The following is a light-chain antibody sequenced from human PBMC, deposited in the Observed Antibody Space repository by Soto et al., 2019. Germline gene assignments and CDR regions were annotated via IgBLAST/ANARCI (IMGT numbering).Light chain of an antibody. CDR2: DAS. CDR3: QQYNNWPPIT. J-gene: IGKJ5*01. Sequence: EIVMTQSPATLSVSPGERATLSCRASQSVGSGLSWYQQKPDQAPRLLIYDASTRATGIPARFSGGGSGTEFTLSISSLQSEDFAVYYCQQYNNWPPITFGQGTRLEIK. V-gene: IGKV3-15*01. CDR1: QSVGSG.